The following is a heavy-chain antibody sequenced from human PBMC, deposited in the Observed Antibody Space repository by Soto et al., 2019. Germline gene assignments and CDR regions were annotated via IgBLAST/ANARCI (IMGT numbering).Heavy chain of an antibody. D-gene: IGHD3-16*02. Sequence: QVRLVQSGAEVKKPGASVKVSCKASGYTFTSDGISWVRQAPGQGLEWMGWISAYNGNTNYAQKLQGRVTMTTDTSTSTAYMELRSLRSDDTAVYYCARPNLDYVWGSYRYSPYYYYGMDVWGQGTTVTVSS. CDR2: ISAYNGNT. CDR1: GYTFTSDG. J-gene: IGHJ6*02. CDR3: ARPNLDYVWGSYRYSPYYYYGMDV. V-gene: IGHV1-18*01.